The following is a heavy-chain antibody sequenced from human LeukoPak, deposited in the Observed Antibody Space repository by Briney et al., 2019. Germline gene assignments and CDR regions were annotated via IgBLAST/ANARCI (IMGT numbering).Heavy chain of an antibody. J-gene: IGHJ4*02. Sequence: GESLKISCKGSGYSFTTYWIGWVRQMPGKGLEWMGIFYPGDSDTRYSPSFQGQVTISADKSISTAYLQWSSLKASDTAMYYCARRGRYSGSYYSLGYWGQGTLVTVSS. CDR3: ARRGRYSGSYYSLGY. D-gene: IGHD1-26*01. CDR1: GYSFTTYW. V-gene: IGHV5-51*01. CDR2: FYPGDSDT.